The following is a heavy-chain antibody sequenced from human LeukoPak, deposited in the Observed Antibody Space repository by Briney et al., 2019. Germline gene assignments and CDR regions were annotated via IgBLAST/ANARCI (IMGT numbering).Heavy chain of an antibody. CDR3: ARGGGGIAARRGAFDI. J-gene: IGHJ3*02. CDR2: ISSSSSTA. V-gene: IGHV3-48*04. D-gene: IGHD6-6*01. CDR1: GFTFSSYS. Sequence: GGSLRLSCAASGFTFSSYSMNWVRQAPGKGLEGVSYISSSSSTAYYADSVKGRFTISRDNAKNSLYLQMNSLRAEDTAVYYGARGGGGIAARRGAFDIWGQGTMVTVSS.